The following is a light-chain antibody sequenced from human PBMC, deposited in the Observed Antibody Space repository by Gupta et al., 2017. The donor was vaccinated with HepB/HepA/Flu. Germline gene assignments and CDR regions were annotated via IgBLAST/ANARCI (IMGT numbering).Light chain of an antibody. CDR3: CSFTVSGTYV. CDR2: DVS. J-gene: IGLJ2*01. Sequence: QSALTQPASVSGTPAQSITISCTGTSSDVGGYKYVSWYQHHPGKAPKVMIYDVSNRPSGVSSRFSASKSGTTASLTISGLQAEDEADYYCCSFTVSGTYVFGGGTKLTVL. V-gene: IGLV2-14*03. CDR1: SSDVGGYKY.